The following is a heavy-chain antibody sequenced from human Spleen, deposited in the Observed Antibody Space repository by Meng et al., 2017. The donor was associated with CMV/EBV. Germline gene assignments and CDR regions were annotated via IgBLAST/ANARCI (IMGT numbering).Heavy chain of an antibody. CDR1: GHTFTGYY. V-gene: IGHV1-2*02. J-gene: IGHJ4*02. D-gene: IGHD6-13*01. CDR3: ARDNAGNSFEY. Sequence: QVQVVQSGAEVKKPGTSMRVSCTASGHTFTGYYIHWVRQAPGQGLEWMGWINPNSDATRYPQKFQGRVTMTRDTSITTAYMELSRMTSDDTAVYYCARDNAGNSFEYWGQGTLVTVSS. CDR2: INPNSDAT.